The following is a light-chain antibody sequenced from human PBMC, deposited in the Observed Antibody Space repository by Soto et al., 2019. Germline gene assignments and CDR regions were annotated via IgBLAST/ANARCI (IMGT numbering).Light chain of an antibody. CDR1: QSIGAS. CDR2: KAS. J-gene: IGKJ4*01. CDR3: QQYNRSPLT. Sequence: DIQMTQSPSTLYASVGDRVTITCRASQSIGASLAWFQQKPGKAPNLLMYKASSLESGVPSRFSGSGSGTEFTLTSSTLQPDDFATYYCQQYNRSPLTFGGGTKVEIK. V-gene: IGKV1-5*03.